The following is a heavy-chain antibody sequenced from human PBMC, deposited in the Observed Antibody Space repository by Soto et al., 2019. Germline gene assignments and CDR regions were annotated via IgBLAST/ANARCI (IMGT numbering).Heavy chain of an antibody. CDR2: IYPGDSDT. J-gene: IGHJ6*02. V-gene: IGHV5-51*01. D-gene: IGHD3-3*01. CDR3: ARDRVGPDFWSGYLHPLTSYYYYGMDV. Sequence: WIRQPPGKGLEWIGYIYPGDSDTRYSPSFQGQVTISADKSISTAYLQWSSLKASDTAMYYCARDRVGPDFWSGYLHPLTSYYYYGMDVWGQGTTVTVSS.